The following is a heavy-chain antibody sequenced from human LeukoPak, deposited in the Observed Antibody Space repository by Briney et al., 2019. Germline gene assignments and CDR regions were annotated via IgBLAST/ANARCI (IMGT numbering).Heavy chain of an antibody. CDR3: SNLGGNWGSPFDY. CDR2: ISGSGGST. D-gene: IGHD3-16*01. Sequence: VQPGRSLRLSCAASGFTFSSYAMSWVRQAPGKGLEWVSAISGSGGSTYYADSVKGRFTISRDNSKNTLYLQMNSLRAEGTVVYYWSNLGGNWGSPFDYWGQGTLVTVSS. V-gene: IGHV3-23*01. CDR1: GFTFSSYA. J-gene: IGHJ4*02.